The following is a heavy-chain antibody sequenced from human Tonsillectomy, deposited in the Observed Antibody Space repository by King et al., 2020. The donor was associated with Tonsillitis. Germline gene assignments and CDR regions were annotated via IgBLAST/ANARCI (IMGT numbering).Heavy chain of an antibody. J-gene: IGHJ6*02. V-gene: IGHV4-34*01. CDR3: ARDGGCRAGGYCSGGSYYGMDV. CDR1: GGSFSGYY. D-gene: IGHD2-15*01. Sequence: VQLQQWGAGLLKPSETLSLTCAVYGGSFSGYYWSWIRQPPGKGLEWIGEINHSGSTNYNPSLKSRVTISVDTSKNQFSLKLSSVTAADTAVYYCARDGGCRAGGYCSGGSYYGMDVWGQGTTVTVSS. CDR2: INHSGST.